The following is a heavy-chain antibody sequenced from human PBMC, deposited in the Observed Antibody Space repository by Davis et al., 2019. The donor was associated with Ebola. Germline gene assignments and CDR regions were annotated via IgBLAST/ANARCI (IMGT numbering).Heavy chain of an antibody. CDR3: ARLWGDNWRVTNWFDP. Sequence: SETLSLTCTVSGGSISSYYWSWIRQPPGKGLEWIGYIYYSGSTNYNPSLKSRVTISVDTSKNQFPLKLSSVTAADTAVYYCARLWGDNWRVTNWFDPWGQGTLVTVSS. J-gene: IGHJ5*02. D-gene: IGHD1-20*01. CDR2: IYYSGST. CDR1: GGSISSYY. V-gene: IGHV4-59*08.